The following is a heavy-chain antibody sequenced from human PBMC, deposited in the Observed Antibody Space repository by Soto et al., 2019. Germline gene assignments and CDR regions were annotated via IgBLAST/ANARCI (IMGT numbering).Heavy chain of an antibody. V-gene: IGHV4-39*01. J-gene: IGHJ5*02. Sequence: QLQLQESGPGLVKPSETLSLTCTVSGGSISSSSYYWGWIRQPPGKGLEWIGSIYYSGSTYYNPSLKSRVTICGETSKNQFSLKASSVDAADKGVYYCATREVGGFWSGLNLDNWFDPWGQGTLVTVSS. CDR1: GGSISSSSYY. CDR3: ATREVGGFWSGLNLDNWFDP. CDR2: IYYSGST. D-gene: IGHD3-3*01.